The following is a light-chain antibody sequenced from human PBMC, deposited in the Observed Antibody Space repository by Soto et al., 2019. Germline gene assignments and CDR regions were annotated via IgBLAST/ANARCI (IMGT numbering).Light chain of an antibody. Sequence: QSVLTQPPSVSGAPGQRVTISCTGSSSNIGAGYDVHWYQQLPGTAPKLLIYGNSNRPSAVPDRFSGSKSGTSASLAITGLQAEDEADYYCQSYDSSLSGYDIGTGSKVTVL. J-gene: IGLJ1*01. CDR1: SSNIGAGYD. V-gene: IGLV1-40*01. CDR2: GNS. CDR3: QSYDSSLSGYD.